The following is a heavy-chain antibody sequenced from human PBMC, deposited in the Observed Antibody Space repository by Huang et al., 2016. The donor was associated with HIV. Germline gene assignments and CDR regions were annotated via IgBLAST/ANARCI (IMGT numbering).Heavy chain of an antibody. J-gene: IGHJ4*02. D-gene: IGHD3-10*01. Sequence: QERLVESGGGVVQPGRSLRLSCAASGFTFSSYAMHWVRQAPGKGVEWVAVISYDGSNQHDVDSVKGRFTISRDNSKKMLYLQMNSLRMGDTAVYYCARGSAGVLWFGEMWGQGTLVTVSS. CDR2: ISYDGSNQ. CDR1: GFTFSSYA. CDR3: ARGSAGVLWFGEM. V-gene: IGHV3-30*04.